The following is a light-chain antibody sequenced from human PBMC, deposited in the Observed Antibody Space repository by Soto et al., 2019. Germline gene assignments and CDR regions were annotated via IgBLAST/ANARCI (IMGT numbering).Light chain of an antibody. Sequence: QSVLTQPHSASETPGQTVTISCSGRYSNIGSNFVSWYQRLPGTAPKLLIYSINQRPSGVPDRFSGSMSGTSTSLTISVLQPKDEADYVCSSWYYSRDAPVFGGGTKVTVL. CDR3: SSWYYSRDAPV. CDR2: SIN. CDR1: YSNIGSNF. V-gene: IGLV1-44*01. J-gene: IGLJ3*02.